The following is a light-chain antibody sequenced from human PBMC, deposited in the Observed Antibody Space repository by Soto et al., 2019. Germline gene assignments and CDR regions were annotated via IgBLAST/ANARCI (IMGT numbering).Light chain of an antibody. CDR1: QSISSW. V-gene: IGKV1-5*01. CDR2: AAS. Sequence: DIQMTQSPSTLSASVGDRVIITFRASQSISSWLAWYQQKPGKVPNLLIYAASSLQSGVPSRFSGSGSGTDFTLTIASLQPDDFATYYCQQYNSYSGTFGQGTKVDIK. J-gene: IGKJ1*01. CDR3: QQYNSYSGT.